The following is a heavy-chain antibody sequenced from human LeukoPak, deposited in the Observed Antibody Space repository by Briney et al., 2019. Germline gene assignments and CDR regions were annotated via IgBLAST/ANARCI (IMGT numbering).Heavy chain of an antibody. D-gene: IGHD2-2*01. CDR3: ARSYCSSTSCHNPFDY. CDR2: IYYSGST. J-gene: IGHJ4*02. CDR1: GGSISSSSDY. V-gene: IGHV4-39*07. Sequence: SETLSLTCTVSGGSISSSSDYWGWIRQPPGKGLGWIGSIYYSGSTYYNPSLKSRVTISVDTSKNQFSLKLSSVTAADTAVYYCARSYCSSTSCHNPFDYWGQGTLVTVSS.